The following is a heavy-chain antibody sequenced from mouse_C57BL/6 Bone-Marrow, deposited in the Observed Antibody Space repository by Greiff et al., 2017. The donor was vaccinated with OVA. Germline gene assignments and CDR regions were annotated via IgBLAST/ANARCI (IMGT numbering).Heavy chain of an antibody. CDR2: ISYDGSN. Sequence: EVQLQESGPCLVKPSQSLSLTCSVTGYSITSGYYWNWIRQFPGNKLEWMGYISYDGSNNYNPSLKNRISITRDTSKNQFFLKLNSVTTEDTATYYCARAHGDYWGQGTSVTVSS. V-gene: IGHV3-6*01. J-gene: IGHJ4*01. CDR3: ARAHGDY. CDR1: GYSITSGYY.